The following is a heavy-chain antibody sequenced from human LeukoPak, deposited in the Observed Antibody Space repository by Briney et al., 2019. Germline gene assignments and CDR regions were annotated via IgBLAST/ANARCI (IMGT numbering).Heavy chain of an antibody. CDR3: ARVEQLWLGVFVDY. V-gene: IGHV1-18*01. Sequence: ASVKVSCKASGYTFTSYGISWVRQAPGQGLEWMGWIGAYNGNTNYAQKLQGRVTMTTDTSTSTAYMELRSLRSDDTAVYYCARVEQLWLGVFVDYWGQGTLVTVSS. CDR2: IGAYNGNT. CDR1: GYTFTSYG. D-gene: IGHD5-18*01. J-gene: IGHJ4*02.